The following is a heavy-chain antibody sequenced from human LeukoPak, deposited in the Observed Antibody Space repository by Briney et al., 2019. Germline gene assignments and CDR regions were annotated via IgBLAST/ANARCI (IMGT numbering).Heavy chain of an antibody. Sequence: GGSLRLSCAASGFTFSSYEMNWVRQAPGKGLEWVSYISSSGSTIYYADSVKGRFTISRDNAKNSLYLQMNSLRAEDTAVYYCARVGIYYDSSGADAFDIWGQGTMVTVSS. CDR3: ARVGIYYDSSGADAFDI. CDR1: GFTFSSYE. V-gene: IGHV3-48*03. CDR2: ISSSGSTI. J-gene: IGHJ3*02. D-gene: IGHD3-22*01.